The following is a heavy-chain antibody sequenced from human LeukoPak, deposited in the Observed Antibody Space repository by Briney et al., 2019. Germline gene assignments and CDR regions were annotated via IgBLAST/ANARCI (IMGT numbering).Heavy chain of an antibody. CDR2: INPNSGGT. Sequence: ASVKVSCKASGYTFTGYYMHWVRHAPRQRLELMGWINPNSGGTNYAQKFQGRVTMTRDTSISTAYMELSRLRSDDTAVYYCARDKILWFRELLGYWGQGTLVTVSS. J-gene: IGHJ4*02. V-gene: IGHV1-2*02. CDR3: ARDKILWFRELLGY. D-gene: IGHD3-10*01. CDR1: GYTFTGYY.